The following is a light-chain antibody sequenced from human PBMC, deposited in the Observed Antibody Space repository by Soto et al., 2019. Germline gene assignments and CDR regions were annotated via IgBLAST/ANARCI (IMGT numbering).Light chain of an antibody. Sequence: SVMGHSPDALTVSLGERATITFKSSQTVLYSSNNKNYLAWYQQKPGQPPKLLIYWASTRESGVPDRFSGSGSGTDFTLTLSNLQAEDVAVYFCQQYYTTPSITFGQGTRLEIK. CDR1: QTVLYSSNNKNY. J-gene: IGKJ5*01. CDR3: QQYYTTPSIT. CDR2: WAS. V-gene: IGKV4-1*01.